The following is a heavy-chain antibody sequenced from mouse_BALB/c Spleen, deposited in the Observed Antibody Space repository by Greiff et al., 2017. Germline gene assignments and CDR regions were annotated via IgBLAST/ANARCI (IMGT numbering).Heavy chain of an antibody. CDR3: ARCTKASYAMDY. CDR1: GYTFTDYW. CDR2: IDTSDSYT. J-gene: IGHJ4*01. V-gene: IGHV1-69*01. D-gene: IGHD1-3*01. Sequence: QVQLQQPGAELVMPGASVKMSCKASGYTFTDYWMHWVKQRPGQGLEWIGAIDTSDSYTSYNQKFKGKATLTVDESSSTAYMQLSSLTSEDSAVYYCARCTKASYAMDYWGQGTSVTVSS.